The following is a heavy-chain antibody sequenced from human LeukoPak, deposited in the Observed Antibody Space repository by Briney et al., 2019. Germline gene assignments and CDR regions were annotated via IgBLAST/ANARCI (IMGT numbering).Heavy chain of an antibody. D-gene: IGHD6-13*01. CDR2: INPSGGST. CDR1: GYTFTSYY. CDR3: ARDQPKPGIAAAAPRGNYFDY. J-gene: IGHJ4*02. Sequence: GASVKVSCKASGYTFTSYYMHWVRQAPGQGLEWMGIINPSGGSTSYAQKFQGRVTVTRDTSTSTVYMELSSLRSEDTAVYYCARDQPKPGIAAAAPRGNYFDYWGQGTLVTVSS. V-gene: IGHV1-46*01.